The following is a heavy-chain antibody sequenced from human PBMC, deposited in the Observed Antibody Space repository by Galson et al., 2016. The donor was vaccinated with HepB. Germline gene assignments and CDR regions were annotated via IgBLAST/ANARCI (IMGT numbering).Heavy chain of an antibody. V-gene: IGHV3-74*01. J-gene: IGHJ3*02. Sequence: SLRLSCAASGFIFSGYWMHWVRQVPGKGLVWVSRIKSDGSNRTYADSVKGRFTISRDNAKSTLYLQMNSLRDDDTAVYYCAREGVTVDAFDIWGQGTMVTVSS. CDR1: GFIFSGYW. CDR2: IKSDGSNR. D-gene: IGHD2-21*02. CDR3: AREGVTVDAFDI.